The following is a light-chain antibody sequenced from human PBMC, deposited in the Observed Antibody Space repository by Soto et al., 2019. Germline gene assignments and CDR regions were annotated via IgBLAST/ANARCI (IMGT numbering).Light chain of an antibody. CDR3: IKRALHTPT. Sequence: LITQSPISLPVSPGEPASLSCKSSQSLLHITDESIHFSYHQQPAEYPPLLIYELATRVSGVPDRSSSSGGAADFTIEISRIEKDEDGMVYCIKRALHTPTFGQGSRLAIK. CDR2: ELA. J-gene: IGKJ5*01. CDR1: QSLLHITDESI. V-gene: IGKV2D-29*02.